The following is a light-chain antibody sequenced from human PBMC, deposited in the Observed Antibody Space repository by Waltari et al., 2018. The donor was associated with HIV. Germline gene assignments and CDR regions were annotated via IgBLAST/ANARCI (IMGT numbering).Light chain of an antibody. Sequence: DIQMTQTPSSLSASVGDSVPITCRASRDTSNYTAWYQQQPGKAPKLLLYAGSRLESGVPSRFSGSGSGTDYSLTISGLQPEDFATYYCQHYYPSPPITFGQGTRLEIK. CDR2: AGS. V-gene: IGKV1-NL1*01. CDR3: QHYYPSPPIT. CDR1: RDTSNY. J-gene: IGKJ5*01.